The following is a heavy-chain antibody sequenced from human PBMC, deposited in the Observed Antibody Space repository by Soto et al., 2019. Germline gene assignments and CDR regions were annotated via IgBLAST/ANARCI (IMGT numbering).Heavy chain of an antibody. CDR3: VRDWTGDTCPCMDV. J-gene: IGHJ6*02. CDR1: RYTFNTYA. Sequence: SIRLSCVTSRYTFNTYAMTLVRRAPEKGLEWVSTISGGDGTTYYADSVKGRFTMSRDDSKNTQYIQMNSLRADDTAVYYCVRDWTGDTCPCMDVWGQGTTVTVSS. CDR2: ISGGDGTT. D-gene: IGHD2-8*02. V-gene: IGHV3-23*01.